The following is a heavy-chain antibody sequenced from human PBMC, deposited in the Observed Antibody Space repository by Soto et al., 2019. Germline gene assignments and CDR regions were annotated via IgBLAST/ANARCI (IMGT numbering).Heavy chain of an antibody. Sequence: GGPLRLSCAGSGSTFTDFTMTWVRQAPGKGLEWVSAISGDGLSTYYAGSVKGRFTISRDNSKTTLYLQMNSLRAEDTAVYYCARRPDAFDIWGRGTMVTVSS. V-gene: IGHV3-23*01. CDR2: ISGDGLST. CDR3: ARRPDAFDI. J-gene: IGHJ3*02. CDR1: GSTFTDFT.